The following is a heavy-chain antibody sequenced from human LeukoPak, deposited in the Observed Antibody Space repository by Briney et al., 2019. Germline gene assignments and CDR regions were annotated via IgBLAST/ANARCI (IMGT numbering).Heavy chain of an antibody. V-gene: IGHV1-2*02. CDR2: INPNSGAT. CDR1: GYTSTAYF. Sequence: ASVKVSCKASGYTSTAYFIHWVRQAPGQGLEWMGWINPNSGATHYEWNFQGRVTMTRDTSISTAYMELSSLRSDDTAVYYCTRPPTITTWRIFDFWGQGTLVTVSS. J-gene: IGHJ4*02. D-gene: IGHD4-11*01. CDR3: TRPPTITTWRIFDF.